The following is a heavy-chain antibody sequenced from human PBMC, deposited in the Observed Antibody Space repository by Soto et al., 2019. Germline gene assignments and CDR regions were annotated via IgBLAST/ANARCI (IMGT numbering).Heavy chain of an antibody. CDR1: GFTFSDSW. D-gene: IGHD4-4*01. Sequence: EVQLVESGGGLVQPGGSLRLSCTASGFTFSDSWMTWVRQAPGKGLEWVARIKPDESEKKYADSVKGRFSISRDNAKNLMYLQMDSLRGEYTAVYYCVRGGSNYASWGQGTLVTVSS. V-gene: IGHV3-7*01. J-gene: IGHJ5*02. CDR3: VRGGSNYAS. CDR2: IKPDESEK.